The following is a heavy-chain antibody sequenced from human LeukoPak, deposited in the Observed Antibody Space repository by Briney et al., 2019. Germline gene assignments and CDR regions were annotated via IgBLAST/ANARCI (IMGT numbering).Heavy chain of an antibody. CDR3: ATYLRDGSIYYFDY. D-gene: IGHD5-24*01. V-gene: IGHV3-21*04. CDR1: GLTFSSYS. J-gene: IGHJ4*02. Sequence: GGSLRLSCAASGLTFSSYSMNWVRQAPGKGLEWVSSISSSSSYIYYADSVKGRFTISRDNAKNSLYLQMNSLRAEDTAVYYCATYLRDGSIYYFDYWGQGTLVTVSS. CDR2: ISSSSSYI.